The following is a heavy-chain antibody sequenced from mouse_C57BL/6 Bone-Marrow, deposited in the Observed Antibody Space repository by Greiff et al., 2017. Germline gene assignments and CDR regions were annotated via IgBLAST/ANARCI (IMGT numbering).Heavy chain of an antibody. J-gene: IGHJ3*01. V-gene: IGHV1-81*01. D-gene: IGHD1-1*01. CDR3: ARWGRGLGFAY. CDR2: IYPRSGNT. CDR1: GYTFTSYG. Sequence: QVQLKQSGAELARPGASVKLSCKASGYTFTSYGIRWVKQRPGQGLEWIGEIYPRSGNTYYNEKFKGKATLTADKSSSTAYMELRSLTSEDSAVYFCARWGRGLGFAYWGQGTLVTVSA.